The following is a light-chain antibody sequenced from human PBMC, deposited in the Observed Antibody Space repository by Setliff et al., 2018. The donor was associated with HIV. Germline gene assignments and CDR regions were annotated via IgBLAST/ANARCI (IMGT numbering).Light chain of an antibody. CDR2: DVS. V-gene: IGLV2-14*03. CDR1: SSDVGSYDF. Sequence: QSVLIQPASVSGSPGQSVTVSCTGTSSDVGSYDFVSWYQQLPGKAPKLLIYDVSDQPSGVSHRFSGSKSGNTASLTISGLQSEDEADYYCASYRPNDLGVFGTGTKVTV. CDR3: ASYRPNDLGV. J-gene: IGLJ1*01.